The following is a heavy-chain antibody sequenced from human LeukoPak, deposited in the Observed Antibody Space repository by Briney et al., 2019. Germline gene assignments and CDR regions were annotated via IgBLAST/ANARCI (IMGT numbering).Heavy chain of an antibody. CDR2: MNPNSGNT. CDR3: ARGPRAKRGGWFDP. CDR1: GYTFTSYD. Sequence: ASVKVSCKAPGYTFTSYDINWVRQATGQGLEWMGWMNPNSGNTGYAQKFQGRVTMTRNTSISTAYMELSNLRSEDTAVYYCARGPRAKRGGWFDPWGQGTLVTVSS. D-gene: IGHD4/OR15-4a*01. V-gene: IGHV1-8*01. J-gene: IGHJ5*02.